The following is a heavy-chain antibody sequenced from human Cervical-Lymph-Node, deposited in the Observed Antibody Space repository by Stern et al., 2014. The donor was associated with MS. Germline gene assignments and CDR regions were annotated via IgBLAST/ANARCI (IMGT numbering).Heavy chain of an antibody. CDR2: ISWNSGSI. V-gene: IGHV3-9*01. Sequence: EVQLLESGGGLVQPGRSLRLSCAASGFTFDDYAMHWVRQAPGKGLEWVSGISWNSGSIGYADSVKGRFTISRDNAKNSLYLQMNSLRAEDTALYYCAKDMATSYYYYGMDVWGQGTTVTVSS. J-gene: IGHJ6*02. CDR1: GFTFDDYA. CDR3: AKDMATSYYYYGMDV.